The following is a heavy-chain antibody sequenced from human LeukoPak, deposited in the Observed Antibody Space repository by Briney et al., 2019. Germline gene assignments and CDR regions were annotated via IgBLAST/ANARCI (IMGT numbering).Heavy chain of an antibody. CDR2: TRNKANSYTT. Sequence: GGSLRLSCAASGFTFSDHYMDWVRQAPGKGLEWVGRTRNKANSYTTEYAASVKGRFTISRDDSKNSLYLQMNSLKTVATAVYYCARAKRYCSGGTCYSVPDYWGQGTLVTVSS. J-gene: IGHJ4*02. CDR1: GFTFSDHY. D-gene: IGHD2-15*01. V-gene: IGHV3-72*01. CDR3: ARAKRYCSGGTCYSVPDY.